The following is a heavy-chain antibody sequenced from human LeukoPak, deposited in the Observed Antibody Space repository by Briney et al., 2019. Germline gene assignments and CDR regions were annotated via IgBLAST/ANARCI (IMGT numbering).Heavy chain of an antibody. D-gene: IGHD3-3*01. Sequence: PSETLSLTCAVSGYSISSGYYRGWIRQPPGKGLEWIGSIYHSGSTYYNPSLKSRVTISVDTSKNQFSLKLSSVTAADTAVYYCASRFWSGYYTVGYYFDYWGQGTLVTVSS. CDR2: IYHSGST. CDR3: ASRFWSGYYTVGYYFDY. CDR1: GYSISSGYY. J-gene: IGHJ4*02. V-gene: IGHV4-38-2*01.